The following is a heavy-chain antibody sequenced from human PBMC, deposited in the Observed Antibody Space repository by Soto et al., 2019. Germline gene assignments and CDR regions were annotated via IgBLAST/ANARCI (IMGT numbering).Heavy chain of an antibody. Sequence: SETLSVTCAVNGGSFSCYYWSWIRQPPGKGLEWIGEINHSGSTNYNPSLKSRVTISVDTSKNQFSRKLSSVTAADTAVYYCARGASMVRGVLRLYYYGLAVWGQWPTVT. CDR2: INHSGST. J-gene: IGHJ6*02. CDR1: GGSFSCYY. V-gene: IGHV4-34*01. D-gene: IGHD3-10*01. CDR3: ARGASMVRGVLRLYYYGLAV.